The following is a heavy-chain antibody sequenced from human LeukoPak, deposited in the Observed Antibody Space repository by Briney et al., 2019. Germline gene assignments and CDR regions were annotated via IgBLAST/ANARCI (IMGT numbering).Heavy chain of an antibody. D-gene: IGHD6-13*01. J-gene: IGHJ4*02. V-gene: IGHV3-72*01. CDR3: ARGRIAAAGTDFDY. CDR1: GFTFSDHY. CDR2: TRNKANSYTT. Sequence: GGSLRLSCAASGFTFSDHYMDWVRQAPGKGLEWVGRTRNKANSYTTEYAASVKGRFTISRDDSKNSLYLQTNSLKTEDTAVYYCARGRIAAAGTDFDYWGQGTLVTVSS.